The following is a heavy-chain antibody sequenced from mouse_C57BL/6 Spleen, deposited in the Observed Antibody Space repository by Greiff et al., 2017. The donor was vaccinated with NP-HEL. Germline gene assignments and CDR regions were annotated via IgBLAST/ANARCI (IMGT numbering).Heavy chain of an antibody. J-gene: IGHJ3*01. Sequence: QVQLQQSGAELVRPGASVTLSCKASGYTFTDYEMHWVKQTPVHGLEWIGAIDPETGGTAYNQKFKGKAILTADKSSSTAYMELRSLTSEDSAVDYCTREIYDYIGGPAWFAYWGQGTLVTVSA. CDR1: GYTFTDYE. CDR3: TREIYDYIGGPAWFAY. V-gene: IGHV1-15*01. CDR2: IDPETGGT. D-gene: IGHD2-3*01.